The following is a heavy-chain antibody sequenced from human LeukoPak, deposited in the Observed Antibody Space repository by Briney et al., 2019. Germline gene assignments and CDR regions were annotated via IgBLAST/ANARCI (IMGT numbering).Heavy chain of an antibody. J-gene: IGHJ4*02. CDR1: GGSISSYY. CDR3: ASHQYGSGSYYHDY. CDR2: IYYSGST. Sequence: SETLSLTCTVSGGSISSYYWSWIRQPPGKGLEWIGYIYYSGSTNYNPSLKSRVTISIDTSKNQFSLRLSSATAADTAVYYCASHQYGSGSYYHDYWGQGALVTVSS. V-gene: IGHV4-59*08. D-gene: IGHD3-10*01.